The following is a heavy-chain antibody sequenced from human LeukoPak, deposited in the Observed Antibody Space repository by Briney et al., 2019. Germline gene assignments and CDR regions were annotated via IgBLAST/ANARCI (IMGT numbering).Heavy chain of an antibody. CDR1: GGSISSYY. D-gene: IGHD5-18*01. J-gene: IGHJ4*02. Sequence: PSETLSLTCTVSGGSISSYYWSWIRQPPGKGLEWIGYIYYSGSTNYNPSLKSRVTISVDTSKNQFSLKLSSVTAADTAVYYCARDPEGYSYGSYFDYWGQGTLDTVSS. CDR2: IYYSGST. CDR3: ARDPEGYSYGSYFDY. V-gene: IGHV4-59*12.